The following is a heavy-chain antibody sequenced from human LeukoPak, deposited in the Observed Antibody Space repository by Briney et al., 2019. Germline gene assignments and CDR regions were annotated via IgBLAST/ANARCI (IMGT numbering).Heavy chain of an antibody. CDR3: ARYDARYGMDV. Sequence: SCKASGYTFTSYHMHWVRQAPGKGLEWVAVISYDGSNKYYADSVKGRFTISRDNSKNTLYLQMNSLRAEDTAVYYCARYDARYGMDVWGQGTTVTVSS. J-gene: IGHJ6*02. V-gene: IGHV3-30*19. CDR2: ISYDGSNK. D-gene: IGHD1-1*01. CDR1: GYTFTSYH.